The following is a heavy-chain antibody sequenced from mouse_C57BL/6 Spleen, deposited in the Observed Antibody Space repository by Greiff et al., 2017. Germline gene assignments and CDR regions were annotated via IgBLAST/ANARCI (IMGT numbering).Heavy chain of an antibody. Sequence: VKLVESGAELARPGASVKLSCKASGYTFTSYGISWVKQRTGQGLEWIGEIYPRSGNTYYNEKFKGKATLTADKSSSTAYMELRSLTSEDSAVYFCARPLDDYDKSYWGQGTLVTVSA. CDR1: GYTFTSYG. CDR3: ARPLDDYDKSY. D-gene: IGHD2-4*01. V-gene: IGHV1-81*01. J-gene: IGHJ3*01. CDR2: IYPRSGNT.